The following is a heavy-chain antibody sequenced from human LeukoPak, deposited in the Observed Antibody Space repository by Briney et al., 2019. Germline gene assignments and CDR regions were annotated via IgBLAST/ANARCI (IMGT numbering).Heavy chain of an antibody. CDR1: GFTFSSYG. CDR2: ISYDGSNK. J-gene: IGHJ4*02. Sequence: GRSLRLSCAASGFTFSSYGIHWVRQAPGKGLEWVAVISYDGSNKYYADSVKGRFTISRDNSKNTMYLQMNSLRSEDTAVYYCARDGVRVERSIEVAGMAIRDYWGQGTLVTVSS. D-gene: IGHD6-19*01. CDR3: ARDGVRVERSIEVAGMAIRDY. V-gene: IGHV3-30*03.